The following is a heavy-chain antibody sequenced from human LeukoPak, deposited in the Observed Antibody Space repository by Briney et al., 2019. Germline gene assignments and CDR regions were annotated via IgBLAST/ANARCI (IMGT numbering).Heavy chain of an antibody. CDR2: INHSGST. CDR3: ARGRLYYDFWSGYHHFGY. CDR1: GGSFSGYY. J-gene: IGHJ4*02. V-gene: IGHV4-34*01. D-gene: IGHD3-3*01. Sequence: PSETLSLTCAVYGGSFSGYYWSWIRQPPGKGLEWIGEINHSGSTNYNPSLKSRVTISVDTSKNQFSPKLSSVTAADTAVYYCARGRLYYDFWSGYHHFGYWGQGTLVTVSS.